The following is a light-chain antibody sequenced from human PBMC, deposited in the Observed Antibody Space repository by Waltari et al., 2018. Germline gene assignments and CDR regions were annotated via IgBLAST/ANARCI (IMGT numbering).Light chain of an antibody. CDR2: GAS. CDR1: QSLTKRY. CDR3: QQYGSSIMYT. J-gene: IGKJ2*01. V-gene: IGKV3-20*01. Sequence: EVVLTQSPDTLSLSPGERATLSYRASQSLTKRYLAWYQQKPGQAPRLLIYGASSRAAGIPYRFSGSGSGTDFTLTISRLEPEDFAVYYCQQYGSSIMYTFGQGTKLEIK.